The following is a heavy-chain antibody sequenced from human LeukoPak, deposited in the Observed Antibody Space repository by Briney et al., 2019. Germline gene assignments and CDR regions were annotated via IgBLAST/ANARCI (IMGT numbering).Heavy chain of an antibody. CDR1: GYTFTSYG. D-gene: IGHD1-7*01. J-gene: IGHJ4*02. Sequence: GASVKVSCKASGYTFTSYGMNWVRRAPGQGLEWMGWINPNSGGTNYAQKFQGRVTMTRDTSISTAYMELSRLRSDDTAVYYCARAEGITGTSADYWGQGTLVTVSS. CDR2: INPNSGGT. CDR3: ARAEGITGTSADY. V-gene: IGHV1-2*02.